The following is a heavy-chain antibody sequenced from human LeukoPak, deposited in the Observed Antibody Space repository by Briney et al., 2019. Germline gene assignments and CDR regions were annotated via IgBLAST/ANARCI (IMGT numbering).Heavy chain of an antibody. D-gene: IGHD2-8*02. CDR1: GFTFSSYS. CDR3: ARDADVTGHNSHYDS. V-gene: IGHV3-48*02. J-gene: IGHJ4*02. CDR2: ISSSSSTI. Sequence: QPGGSLRLSCAASGFTFSSYSMNWVRQAPGKGLEWVSYISSSSSTIYYADSVKGRFTISRDNAKNSLYLQMNSLRDEDTAVYYCARDADVTGHNSHYDSWGQGTLVTVSS.